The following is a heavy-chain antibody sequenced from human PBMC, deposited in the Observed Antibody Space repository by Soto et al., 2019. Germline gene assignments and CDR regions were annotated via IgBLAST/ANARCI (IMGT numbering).Heavy chain of an antibody. CDR3: ARISPSPITWGSGSYNPYYYYYGMDV. D-gene: IGHD3-10*01. J-gene: IGHJ6*02. V-gene: IGHV4-39*01. CDR2: IYYSGST. CDR1: GGSISSSSYY. Sequence: SETLSLTCTVSGGSISSSSYYWGWIRQPPGKGLEWIGSIYYSGSTYYNPSLKSRVTISVDTSKNQFSLKLSSVTAADTAVYYCARISPSPITWGSGSYNPYYYYYGMDVWGQGTTVTVSS.